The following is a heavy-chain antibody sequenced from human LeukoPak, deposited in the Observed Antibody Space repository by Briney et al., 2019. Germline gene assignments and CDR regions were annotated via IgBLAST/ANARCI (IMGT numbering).Heavy chain of an antibody. D-gene: IGHD1-7*01. CDR3: ASMNWNYYFDY. CDR1: GFTCSSYE. Sequence: GGSLRLSCAASGFTCSSYEMNWVRQAPGKGLEWVSYISSSGSTIYYADSVKGRFTISRDNAKNSLYLQMNSLRAEDTAVYYCASMNWNYYFDYWGQGTLVTVSS. CDR2: ISSSGSTI. J-gene: IGHJ4*02. V-gene: IGHV3-48*03.